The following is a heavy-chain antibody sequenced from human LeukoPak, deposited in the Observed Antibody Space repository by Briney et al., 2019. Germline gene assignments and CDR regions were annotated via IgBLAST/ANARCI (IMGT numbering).Heavy chain of an antibody. CDR2: IKQDGSEK. V-gene: IGHV3-7*01. CDR3: AKEFAYDSSGYYL. D-gene: IGHD3-22*01. J-gene: IGHJ5*02. Sequence: GGSLRLSCVASGFTFSSRDWMTWVRQAPGKGLEWVANIKQDGSEKYYVDSVKGRFTVSRDNSKNTLYMQMNSLRAEDTAVYYCAKEFAYDSSGYYLWGQGTLVTVSS. CDR1: GFTFSSRDW.